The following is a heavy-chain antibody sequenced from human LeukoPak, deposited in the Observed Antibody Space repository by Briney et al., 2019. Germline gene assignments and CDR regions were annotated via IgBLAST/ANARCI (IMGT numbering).Heavy chain of an antibody. J-gene: IGHJ6*02. V-gene: IGHV5-51*01. CDR1: GYNFACYW. CDR3: ARAYYYYYGMDV. CDR2: IYPGDSDT. Sequence: GESLKISCKGSGYNFACYWIGSVREMPGKGLGRMGIIYPGDSDTRSSPSFQGQVTMSVDKSVNTAYLQWSSLKASDTAMYYCARAYYYYYGMDVWGQGTTVTVSS.